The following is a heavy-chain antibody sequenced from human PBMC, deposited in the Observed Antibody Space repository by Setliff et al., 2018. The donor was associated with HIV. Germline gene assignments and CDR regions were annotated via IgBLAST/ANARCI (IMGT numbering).Heavy chain of an antibody. CDR2: INYSRAT. CDR3: VRGGDSSSWYWGRWFDP. V-gene: IGHV4-34*01. Sequence: PSETLSLTCDVYGESLSGYYWSWIRQPPGKGLEWIGEINYSRATNYNPSLQSRVTISVDTSKNQSSLKLSSVTAADTAVYYCVRGGDSSSWYWGRWFDPWGQGTLVTVSS. CDR1: GESLSGYY. J-gene: IGHJ5*02. D-gene: IGHD6-13*01.